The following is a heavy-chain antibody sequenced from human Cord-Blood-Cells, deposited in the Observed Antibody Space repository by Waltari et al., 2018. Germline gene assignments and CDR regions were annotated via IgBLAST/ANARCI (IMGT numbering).Heavy chain of an antibody. J-gene: IGHJ5*02. Sequence: QLQLQESSPGLVKPSETLSLTCTVSGGSISSSSYYWGWIRQPPGKGLEWIGSIYYSGSTYYNPSLKSRVTISVDTSKNQFSLKLSSVTAADTAVYYCASEYSSSSNWFDPWGQGTLVTVSS. CDR1: GGSISSSSYY. CDR3: ASEYSSSSNWFDP. CDR2: IYYSGST. D-gene: IGHD6-6*01. V-gene: IGHV4-39*01.